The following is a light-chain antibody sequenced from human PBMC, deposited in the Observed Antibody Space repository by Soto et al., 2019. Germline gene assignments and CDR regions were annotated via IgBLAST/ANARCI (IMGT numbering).Light chain of an antibody. J-gene: IGLJ2*01. CDR3: SVYTTRSTLG. Sequence: QSVLTQPASVSGTPGQSITISCTGPSRDVGAYNLVSWYKQHPGKAPTLLIYEVRNRPSGISFRFSGSRSGNTASLTLSGLLADDEADYYWSVYTTRSTLGFGGGTKVTVL. CDR2: EVR. V-gene: IGLV2-14*01. CDR1: SRDVGAYNL.